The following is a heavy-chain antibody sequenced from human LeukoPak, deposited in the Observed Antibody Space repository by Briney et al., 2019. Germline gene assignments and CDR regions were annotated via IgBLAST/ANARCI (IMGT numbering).Heavy chain of an antibody. CDR1: GFTFSTYY. CDR2: INSSGGST. J-gene: IGHJ4*02. Sequence: ASVKVSCKASGFTFSTYYMHWVRQAPGQGLEWMGIINSSGGSTSYAQKFQGRVTMTRDVSTSTVYVELSSLRSEDTAVYYCARGGDDSSDYYYEGHFDNWGQGTLVTVSS. V-gene: IGHV1-46*01. CDR3: ARGGDDSSDYYYEGHFDN. D-gene: IGHD3-22*01.